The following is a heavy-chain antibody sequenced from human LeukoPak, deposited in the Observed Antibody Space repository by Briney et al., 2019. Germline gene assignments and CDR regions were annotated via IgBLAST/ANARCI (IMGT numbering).Heavy chain of an antibody. D-gene: IGHD5-12*01. V-gene: IGHV6-1*01. CDR3: ARDKGGSGYDHLDS. J-gene: IGHJ4*02. Sequence: SQTLSLTCAISGDSVSTNSAAWNWIRQSPSRGLEWLGRTYYRSKWYNDYAVSVKSRIAINPDTSKNQFSLQLNSVTPEDTAVCYCARDKGGSGYDHLDSWGQGTLVTVSS. CDR2: TYYRSKWYN. CDR1: GDSVSTNSAA.